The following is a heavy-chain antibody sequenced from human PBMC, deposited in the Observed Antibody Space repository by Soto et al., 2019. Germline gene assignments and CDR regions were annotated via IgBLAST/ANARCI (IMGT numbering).Heavy chain of an antibody. V-gene: IGHV4-59*12. Sequence: SEKLSLTCTVSGGSISSYYWSWIRQPPGKGLEWIGYIYYSGSTNYNPSLKSRVTISVDTSKNQFSLKLSSVTAADTAVYYCARETSSDYGYSHFDYWGQGTLVTVS. CDR1: GGSISSYY. CDR3: ARETSSDYGYSHFDY. CDR2: IYYSGST. D-gene: IGHD4-17*01. J-gene: IGHJ4*02.